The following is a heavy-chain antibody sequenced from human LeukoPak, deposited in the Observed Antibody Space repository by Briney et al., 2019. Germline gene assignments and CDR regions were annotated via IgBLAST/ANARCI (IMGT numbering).Heavy chain of an antibody. CDR1: GFTFSSHG. CDR2: IQYDGSNT. J-gene: IGHJ4*02. D-gene: IGHD3-22*01. V-gene: IGHV3-30*02. Sequence: GGSLRLSCAASGFTFSSHGIHWVRQAPGKGLEWVAFIQYDGSNTYYADSVKGRFTTSRDNSKNTYLQMNSLRAEDTALYYCAKDSRGGIVVVTYFDYWGQGTLVTVSS. CDR3: AKDSRGGIVVVTYFDY.